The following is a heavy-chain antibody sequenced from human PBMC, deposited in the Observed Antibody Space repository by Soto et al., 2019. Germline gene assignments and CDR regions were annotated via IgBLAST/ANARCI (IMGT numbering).Heavy chain of an antibody. V-gene: IGHV3-15*07. Sequence: EVQLVESGGGLVKPGGSLRLSCAASGFTFSNAWMNWVRQAPGKGLEWVGRIKSKTDGGTTDYAAPVKGRFTISRDDSKNTLYLQMNSLKTEDTAVYYCTTGDSGSYYLAFDIWGRGTMVTVSS. D-gene: IGHD1-26*01. J-gene: IGHJ3*02. CDR1: GFTFSNAW. CDR2: IKSKTDGGTT. CDR3: TTGDSGSYYLAFDI.